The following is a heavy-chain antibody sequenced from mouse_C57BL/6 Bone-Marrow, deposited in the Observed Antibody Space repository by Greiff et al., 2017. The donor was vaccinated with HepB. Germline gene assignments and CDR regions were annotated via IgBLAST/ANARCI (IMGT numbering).Heavy chain of an antibody. CDR2: ISSGGSYT. D-gene: IGHD1-1*01. CDR3: ASPLPMTTVVAYYAMDY. J-gene: IGHJ4*01. CDR1: GFTFSSYG. V-gene: IGHV5-6*01. Sequence: EVMLVESGGDLVKPGGSLKLSCAASGFTFSSYGMSWVRQTPDKRLEWVATISSGGSYTYYPDSVKGRFTISRDNAKNTLYLQMSSLKSEDTAMYYCASPLPMTTVVAYYAMDYWGQGTSVTVSS.